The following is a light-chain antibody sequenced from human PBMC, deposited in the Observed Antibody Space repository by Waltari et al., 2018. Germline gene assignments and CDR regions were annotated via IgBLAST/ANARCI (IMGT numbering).Light chain of an antibody. J-gene: IGKJ1*01. V-gene: IGKV4-1*01. CDR1: QSVLYISNHKNY. Sequence: DIVMTQSPDSLAVSLGERATINCQSSQSVLYISNHKNYLAWYQQKPGQPPKLLIYWASTRESGVPDRFSGSGSETDFTLTISSLQAEDVAVYYCQQYYSTPRTFGQGTKVEIK. CDR2: WAS. CDR3: QQYYSTPRT.